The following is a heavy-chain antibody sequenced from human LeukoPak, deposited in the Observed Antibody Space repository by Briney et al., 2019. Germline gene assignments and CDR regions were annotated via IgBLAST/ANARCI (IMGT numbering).Heavy chain of an antibody. CDR3: ARDYGDYAFDY. CDR1: GDSITGYY. V-gene: IGHV4-34*01. D-gene: IGHD4-17*01. CDR2: INHSGST. Sequence: PSETLSLTCSVSGDSITGYYWSWIRQPPGKGLEWIGEINHSGSTNYNPSLKSRVTISVDTSKNQFSLKLSSVTAADTAVYYCARDYGDYAFDYWGQGTLVTVSS. J-gene: IGHJ4*02.